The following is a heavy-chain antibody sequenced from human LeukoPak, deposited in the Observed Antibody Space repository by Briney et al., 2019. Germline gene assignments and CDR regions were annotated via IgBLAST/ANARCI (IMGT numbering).Heavy chain of an antibody. CDR1: GFTFSSYA. V-gene: IGHV3-30-3*01. D-gene: IGHD3-10*01. J-gene: IGHJ6*02. CDR3: AREYYYGSALAGMDV. CDR2: ISYDGSNK. Sequence: PGGSLRLSCAASGFTFSSYAMHWVRQAPGKGLEGVAVISYDGSNKYYADSVKGRFTISRDNSKNTLYLQMNSLRAEDTAVYYCAREYYYGSALAGMDVWGQGTTVTVSS.